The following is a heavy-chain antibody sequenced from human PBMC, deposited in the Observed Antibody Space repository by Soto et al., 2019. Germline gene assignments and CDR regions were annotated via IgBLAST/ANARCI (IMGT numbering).Heavy chain of an antibody. CDR1: GGSISSGGYY. CDR3: ARAGGSGSYPDYYYYYMDV. CDR2: IYYSGST. J-gene: IGHJ6*03. Sequence: QVQLQESGPGLVKPSQTLSLTCTVSGGSISSGGYYWSWIRQHPGKGLEWIGYIYYSGSTYYNPSLKSRVTISVDTSKNQFSLKLSSVTAADTAVYYGARAGGSGSYPDYYYYYMDVWGRGTTVTVSS. D-gene: IGHD3-10*01. V-gene: IGHV4-31*03.